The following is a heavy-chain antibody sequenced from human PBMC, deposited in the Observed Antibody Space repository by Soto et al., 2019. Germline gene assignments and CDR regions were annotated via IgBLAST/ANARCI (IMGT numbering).Heavy chain of an antibody. CDR2: IYHSGST. Sequence: QLQLQESGSGLVKPSQTLSLTCAVSGGSISSGGYSWSWIRQPPGKGLEWSGYIYHSGSTYYNPSRKSRGTRSLDGPKTQFSLKLSSVTAADTAVYYCARYFDWLYPWGQGTLVTVSS. V-gene: IGHV4-30-2*01. J-gene: IGHJ5*02. D-gene: IGHD3-9*01. CDR3: ARYFDWLYP. CDR1: GGSISSGGYS.